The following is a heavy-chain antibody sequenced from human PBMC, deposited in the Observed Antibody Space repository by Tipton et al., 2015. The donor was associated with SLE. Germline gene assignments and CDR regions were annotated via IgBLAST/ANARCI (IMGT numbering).Heavy chain of an antibody. CDR3: ARRGYYYDSSGVDY. J-gene: IGHJ4*02. D-gene: IGHD3-22*01. V-gene: IGHV4-59*11. CDR2: IYYSGST. Sequence: LRLSCTVSGGSISSHYWSWIRQPPGKGLEWIGYIYYSGSTNYNPSLKSRVTISVDTSKNQFSLKLSSVTAADTAVYYCARRGYYYDSSGVDYWGQGTLVTVSS. CDR1: GGSISSHY.